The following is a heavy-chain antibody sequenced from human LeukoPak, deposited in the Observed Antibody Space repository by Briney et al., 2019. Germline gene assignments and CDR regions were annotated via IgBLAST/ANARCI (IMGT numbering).Heavy chain of an antibody. Sequence: GGSLRLSCAASGFTFDDYAMHWVRQAPGKGLEWVSGISWNSGSIGYADSVKGRFTISRDNAKNSLYLQMNSLRAEDTAVYYCARGGITMTKSDYWGQGTLVTVSS. J-gene: IGHJ4*02. V-gene: IGHV3-9*01. D-gene: IGHD3-22*01. CDR2: ISWNSGSI. CDR3: ARGGITMTKSDY. CDR1: GFTFDDYA.